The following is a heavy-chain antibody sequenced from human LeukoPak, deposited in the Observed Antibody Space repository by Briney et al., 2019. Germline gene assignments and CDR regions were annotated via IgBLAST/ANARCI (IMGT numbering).Heavy chain of an antibody. Sequence: GGSLRLSCAASGFTFRDYYMSWIRKAPGKGLEWVSYISNRGTTIYYADSVKGRFTISRDNAKNSLYLQMNSLRAEDTAVYYCARGGPGVVVPAAIDIWGQGTMVTVSS. CDR2: ISNRGTTI. D-gene: IGHD2-2*01. CDR3: ARGGPGVVVPAAIDI. V-gene: IGHV3-11*04. CDR1: GFTFRDYY. J-gene: IGHJ3*02.